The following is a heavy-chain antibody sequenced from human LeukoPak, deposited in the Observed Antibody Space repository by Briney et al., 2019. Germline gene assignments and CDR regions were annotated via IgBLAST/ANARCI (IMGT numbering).Heavy chain of an antibody. V-gene: IGHV3-23*01. CDR2: ISGSGGST. J-gene: IGHJ4*02. CDR1: GFTFSSYA. CDR3: AKDRHGIAVAGVFDY. Sequence: GGSLRLSCAASGFTFSSYAMSWVRQAPGKGLEWVSAISGSGGSTYYADFVKGRFTISRDNSKNTLYLQMNSLRAEDTAVYYCAKDRHGIAVAGVFDYWGQGTLVTVSS. D-gene: IGHD6-19*01.